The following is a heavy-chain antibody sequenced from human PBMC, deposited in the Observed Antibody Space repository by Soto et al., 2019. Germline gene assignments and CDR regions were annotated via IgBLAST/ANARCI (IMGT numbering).Heavy chain of an antibody. CDR1: HGSISSYY. CDR2: IHFSGST. CDR3: ERGDQWPGLKLGY. V-gene: IGHV4-59*01. D-gene: IGHD6-19*01. J-gene: IGHJ4*02. Sequence: QVQLQESGPGLVKPAETLSLTCSVSHGSISSYYLSWIRQATGKGPEWIGQIHFSGSTNYNPALKCRVTISIDTSKTPFSLRLSSVTTADSGVYFCERGDQWPGLKLGYWGQGTLVTVSS.